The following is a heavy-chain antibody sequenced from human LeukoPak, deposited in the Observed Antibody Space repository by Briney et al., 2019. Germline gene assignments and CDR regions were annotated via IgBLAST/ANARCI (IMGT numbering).Heavy chain of an antibody. J-gene: IGHJ5*02. D-gene: IGHD3-22*01. CDR1: GYTFTGYY. V-gene: IGHV1-2*02. CDR3: ARTRDYYDSSGYYYET. Sequence: GASVKVSCKASGYTFTGYYIHWVRQAPGQGLEWMGWINPNSGGTNYAQKFQGRVTMTRDTSISTAYMELSRLRSDDTAVYYCARTRDYYDSSGYYYETWGQGTLVTVSS. CDR2: INPNSGGT.